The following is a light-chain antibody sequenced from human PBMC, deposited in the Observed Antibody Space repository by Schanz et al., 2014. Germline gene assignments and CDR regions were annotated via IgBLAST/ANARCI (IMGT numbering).Light chain of an antibody. CDR3: SSYTSSSSWV. CDR2: GVN. J-gene: IGLJ3*02. CDR1: SSDVGGYSF. V-gene: IGLV2-8*01. Sequence: QSALTQPPSASGSPGQSVTISCTGTSSDVGGYSFVSWYQQHPGKAPKLLIYGVNKRPSGVPDRFSGSKSGNTASLTVSGLQAEDEADYYCSSYTSSSSWVFGGGTKLTVL.